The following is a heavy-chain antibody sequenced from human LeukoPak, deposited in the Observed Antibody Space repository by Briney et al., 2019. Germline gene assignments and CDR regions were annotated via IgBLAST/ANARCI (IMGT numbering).Heavy chain of an antibody. CDR3: ARDSGRRSHCSSTSCRDPII. D-gene: IGHD2-2*01. J-gene: IGHJ3*02. Sequence: PGGSLRLSCAASGFTFSIYAMHWVRQAPGKGLEWVAGISYDGSNKCYADSVKGRFTISRDNSKNTLYLQMNSLRAEDTAVYYCARDSGRRSHCSSTSCRDPIIWGQGTMVTVSS. CDR2: ISYDGSNK. V-gene: IGHV3-30-3*01. CDR1: GFTFSIYA.